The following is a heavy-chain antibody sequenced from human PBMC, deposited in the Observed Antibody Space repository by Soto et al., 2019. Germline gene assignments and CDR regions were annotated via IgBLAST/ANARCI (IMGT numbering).Heavy chain of an antibody. CDR3: ARNGFYSSSSGWFDP. D-gene: IGHD6-6*01. J-gene: IGHJ5*02. Sequence: QVQLVESGGGVVQPGRSLRLSCAASGFTFSSYGMHWVRQAPGKGLEWVAVIWYDGSNKYYADSVKGRFTISRDNSKNTLYLQMNSLRAEDTAVYYCARNGFYSSSSGWFDPWGQGTLVTVSS. CDR2: IWYDGSNK. V-gene: IGHV3-33*01. CDR1: GFTFSSYG.